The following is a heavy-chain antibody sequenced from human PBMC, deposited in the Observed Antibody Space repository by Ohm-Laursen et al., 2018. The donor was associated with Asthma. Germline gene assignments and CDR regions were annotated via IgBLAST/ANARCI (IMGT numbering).Heavy chain of an antibody. CDR2: IYYSGST. CDR1: GGSISSGGYY. J-gene: IGHJ4*02. V-gene: IGHV4-31*03. CDR3: ARDGRLRGSFDY. D-gene: IGHD3-10*01. Sequence: TLSLTCTVSGGSISSGGYYWSWIRQHPGKGLEWIGYIYYSGSTYYNPSLKSRFTISIDTSKNQFSLKLSSVTAADTALYYCARDGRLRGSFDYWGQGTLVTVSS.